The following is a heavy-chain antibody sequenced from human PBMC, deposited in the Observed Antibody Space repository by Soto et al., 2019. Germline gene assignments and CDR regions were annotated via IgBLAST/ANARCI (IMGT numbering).Heavy chain of an antibody. D-gene: IGHD2-8*01. CDR3: ARDGNGLGI. Sequence: EVQLVESGGGLVLPGGSLRLSCAASGFTFSSYWMHWVRQAQGKGLGWVSRINTHGSSTDYADSVKGRFTISRDNAKKTPYLKINSLRNEHTAVYFCARDGNGLGIWGQGPMFTVSS. CDR2: INTHGSST. V-gene: IGHV3-74*01. J-gene: IGHJ3*02. CDR1: GFTFSSYW.